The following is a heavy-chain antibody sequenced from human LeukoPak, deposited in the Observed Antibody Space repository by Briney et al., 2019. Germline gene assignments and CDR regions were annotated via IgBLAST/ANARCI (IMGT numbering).Heavy chain of an antibody. D-gene: IGHD6-6*01. CDR3: ARGPHSSSSGGDY. V-gene: IGHV1-18*01. Sequence: SVKVSCKASGYTFSSYGFSWVRQAPGQGLEGMGRINAYNGNTNYAQKFQGRVTMTTDTSTTTAHMELSSLRSEDTAVYYCARGPHSSSSGGDYWGQGTLVTVSS. J-gene: IGHJ4*02. CDR1: GYTFSSYG. CDR2: INAYNGNT.